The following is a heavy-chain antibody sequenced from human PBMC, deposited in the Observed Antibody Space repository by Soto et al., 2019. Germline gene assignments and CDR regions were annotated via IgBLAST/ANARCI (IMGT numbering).Heavy chain of an antibody. Sequence: QVQLVESGGGVVQPGRSLRLSCAASGFTFSTYGMHWVRQAPGKGLEWVSFISYDGNKSYYAGSVKGRFSISRDNSKNTRYLQMNNLGPADTAVYFCAKSVLATVGTYCVHWGQGTVVTVSS. V-gene: IGHV3-30*18. D-gene: IGHD6-13*01. CDR1: GFTFSTYG. J-gene: IGHJ4*02. CDR2: ISYDGNKS. CDR3: AKSVLATVGTYCVH.